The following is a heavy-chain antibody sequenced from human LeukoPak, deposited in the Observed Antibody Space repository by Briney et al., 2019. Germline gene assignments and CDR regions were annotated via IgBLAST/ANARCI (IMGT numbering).Heavy chain of an antibody. CDR1: GYTFTGYY. CDR2: INPNSGGT. CDR3: ARDLRDDFWSGRNWFDP. D-gene: IGHD3-3*01. V-gene: IGHV1-2*02. Sequence: GASVKVSCKASGYTFTGYYMHWVRQAPGQGLEWMGWINPNSGGTNYAQKFQGRVTMTRDTSISTAYMELSRLRSDDTAVYYCARDLRDDFWSGRNWFDPWGQGTLVTVSS. J-gene: IGHJ5*02.